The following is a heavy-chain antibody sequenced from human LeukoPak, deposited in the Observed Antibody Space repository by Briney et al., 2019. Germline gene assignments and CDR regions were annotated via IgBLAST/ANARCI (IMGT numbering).Heavy chain of an antibody. D-gene: IGHD3-16*02. J-gene: IGHJ4*02. CDR3: AKVGDYDYVWGSYRLYYFDY. V-gene: IGHV3-53*01. Sequence: GGSLRLSCAASGFTVSSNYMSWVRQAPGKGLEWVAVIYSGGSTYYADSVKGRFTISRDNSKNTLYLQINNLRADDTAVYYCAKVGDYDYVWGSYRLYYFDYWGQGTLVTVSS. CDR1: GFTVSSNY. CDR2: IYSGGST.